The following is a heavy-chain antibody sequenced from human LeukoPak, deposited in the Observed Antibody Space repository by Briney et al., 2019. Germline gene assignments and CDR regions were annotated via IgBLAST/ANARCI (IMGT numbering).Heavy chain of an antibody. CDR1: GSIRHTNYY. D-gene: IGHD1-1*01. V-gene: IGHV4-39*07. J-gene: IGHJ5*02. CDR2: VSYSGST. Sequence: SETLSLTCSVSGSIRHTNYYWSWIRQPAGKGQEWIGSVSYSGSTYYNPSLKSRLTISQDTSKNRFSLKLSPVTAADTAVYFCARGNEEYSAFDVWGQGILVTVSS. CDR3: ARGNEEYSAFDV.